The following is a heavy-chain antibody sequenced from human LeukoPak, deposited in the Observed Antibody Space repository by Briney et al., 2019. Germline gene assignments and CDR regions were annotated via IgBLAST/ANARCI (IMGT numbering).Heavy chain of an antibody. D-gene: IGHD2-15*01. CDR1: GYTFTSYD. J-gene: IGHJ6*02. CDR2: MNPNSGNT. CDR3: ARAYCSGGSCYSQWGYYYYYGMDV. Sequence: ASVKVSCKASGYTFTSYDINWVRQATGQGLEWMGWMNPNSGNTGYAQKFQGRVTMTRNTSISTAYMELSSLRSEDTAVYYCARAYCSGGSCYSQWGYYYYYGMDVWGQGTTVTVSS. V-gene: IGHV1-8*01.